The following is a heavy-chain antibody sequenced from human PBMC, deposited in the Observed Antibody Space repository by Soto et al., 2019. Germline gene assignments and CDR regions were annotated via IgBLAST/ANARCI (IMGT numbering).Heavy chain of an antibody. CDR3: ARDQESPVLPTALWD. D-gene: IGHD2-2*01. Sequence: QVQLVESGGGVVQPGRSLRLSCAASGFNFNYFAMYWVRQPTGKGLEWVAVISDDGGHKYYADSMEGRFTISRDNSKNTTNLQMNSPRVDDTAGYYFARDQESPVLPTALWDGGQGAPVTVSS. CDR2: ISDDGGHK. CDR1: GFNFNYFA. V-gene: IGHV3-30-3*01. J-gene: IGHJ1*01.